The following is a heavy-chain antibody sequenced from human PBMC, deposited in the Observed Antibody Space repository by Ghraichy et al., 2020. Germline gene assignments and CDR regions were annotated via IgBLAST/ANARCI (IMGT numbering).Heavy chain of an antibody. CDR1: GFTVSVYW. CDR3: ARGSNWIDDPYYYGMDV. Sequence: GGSLRLSCAAFGFTVSVYWMTWVRQAPGKGLEWVASIKHDGSAKYYVDSVEGRFTISRDNAKNSLYLQMNSLRAEDTAVYYCARGSNWIDDPYYYGMDVWGQGTTVTVSS. J-gene: IGHJ6*02. D-gene: IGHD1-1*01. CDR2: IKHDGSAK. V-gene: IGHV3-7*03.